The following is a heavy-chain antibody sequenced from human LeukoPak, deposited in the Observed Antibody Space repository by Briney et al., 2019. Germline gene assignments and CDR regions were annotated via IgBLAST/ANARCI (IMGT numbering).Heavy chain of an antibody. V-gene: IGHV3-21*04. Sequence: PGGSLRLSCAASGFTFSSYSMNWVRQAPGKGLEWVSSISSSSSYIYYADSVKGRFTISRDNSKNTLYLHMNSLRAEDTAVYYCAKGLYGGNSGDAFDIWGQGTMVTVSS. CDR1: GFTFSSYS. CDR2: ISSSSSYI. D-gene: IGHD4-23*01. J-gene: IGHJ3*02. CDR3: AKGLYGGNSGDAFDI.